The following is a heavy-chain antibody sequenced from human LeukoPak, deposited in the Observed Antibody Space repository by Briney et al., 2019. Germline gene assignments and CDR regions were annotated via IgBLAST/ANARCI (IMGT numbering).Heavy chain of an antibody. CDR3: ARQEGDVEMATIY. Sequence: SGTLSLTCTVSGGSISSSSYYWGWSRQPPGKGLEWIGSIYYSGSTYYNPSLKSRVTISVDTSKNQFSLKLSSVTAADTAVYYCARQEGDVEMATIYWGQGTLVTVSS. V-gene: IGHV4-39*01. D-gene: IGHD5-24*01. J-gene: IGHJ4*02. CDR1: GGSISSSSYY. CDR2: IYYSGST.